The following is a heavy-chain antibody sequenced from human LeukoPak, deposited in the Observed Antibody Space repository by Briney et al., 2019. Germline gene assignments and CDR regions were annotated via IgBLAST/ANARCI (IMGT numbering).Heavy chain of an antibody. Sequence: SETLSLTCTVSGGSISSYYWSWLRQPPGKGLEWLGYIYYSGSTNYNPSLKSRVTISVDTSKNQFSLKLSSVTAADTAVYCCARQSIAAAGTFDYWGQGTLVTGSS. CDR3: ARQSIAAAGTFDY. CDR1: GGSISSYY. D-gene: IGHD6-13*01. J-gene: IGHJ4*02. CDR2: IYYSGST. V-gene: IGHV4-59*08.